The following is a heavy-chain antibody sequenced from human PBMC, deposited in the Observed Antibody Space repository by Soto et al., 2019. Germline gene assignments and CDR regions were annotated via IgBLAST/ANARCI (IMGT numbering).Heavy chain of an antibody. J-gene: IGHJ4*02. D-gene: IGHD6-19*01. Sequence: VQLVESGGGVVQPGRSPRLSCAASGFPFSSYGMHWVRQAPGKGLEWVAGLWYDGTNKNYGDSVKGRFIISRDNSRNTLSLQMNSLREEDTAVYYCAQQGGGWFLDFWGQGTLVTVSS. CDR1: GFPFSSYG. V-gene: IGHV3-33*06. CDR3: AQQGGGWFLDF. CDR2: LWYDGTNK.